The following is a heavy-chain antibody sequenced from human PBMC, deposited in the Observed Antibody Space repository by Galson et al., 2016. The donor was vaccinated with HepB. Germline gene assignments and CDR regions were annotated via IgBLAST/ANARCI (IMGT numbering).Heavy chain of an antibody. V-gene: IGHV3-23*01. Sequence: SLRLSCAASGFTFYTYTMSWVRQAPGKGLEWVSTISGRSGKAYYADSIKGRFIISRDNSKNTLYLQMNSLRPEDTAVYYCPTLIPPIDHVDSSGPYYFDHWGQGTLVTVSS. D-gene: IGHD3-22*01. CDR3: PTLIPPIDHVDSSGPYYFDH. J-gene: IGHJ4*02. CDR1: GFTFYTYT. CDR2: ISGRSGKA.